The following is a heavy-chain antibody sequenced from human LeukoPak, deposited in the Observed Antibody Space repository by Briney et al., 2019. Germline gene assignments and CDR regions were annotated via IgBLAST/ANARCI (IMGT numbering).Heavy chain of an antibody. D-gene: IGHD3-10*01. CDR3: TTDLGTYYHGSQRLIPIDY. CDR2: IKSKTDGETT. V-gene: IGHV3-15*01. Sequence: GGSLRLSCVDSGFTFTNAWMTWVRQALGKGLEWIGRIKSKTDGETTNYAEPVRGRFTISRYDSKSAVYLQMNSLKIEDTAVYYCTTDLGTYYHGSQRLIPIDYWGQGTLVTVSS. CDR1: GFTFTNAW. J-gene: IGHJ4*02.